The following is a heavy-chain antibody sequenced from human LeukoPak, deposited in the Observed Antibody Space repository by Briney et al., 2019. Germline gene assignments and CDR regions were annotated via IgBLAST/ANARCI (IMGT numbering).Heavy chain of an antibody. CDR1: GFTVSSNY. J-gene: IGHJ6*03. Sequence: GGSLRLSCAASGFTVSSNYMSWVRQAPGKGLEWVSVIYSGGSTYYADSVKGRFTISRDNSKNTLYLQMNSLRAEDTAVYYCASGSGSYRTPYYYMDVWGKGTTVAVSS. CDR3: ASGSGSYRTPYYYMDV. D-gene: IGHD3-10*01. V-gene: IGHV3-53*01. CDR2: IYSGGST.